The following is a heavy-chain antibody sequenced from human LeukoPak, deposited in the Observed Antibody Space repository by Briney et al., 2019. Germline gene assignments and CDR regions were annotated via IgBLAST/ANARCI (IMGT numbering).Heavy chain of an antibody. CDR3: ARGDSSGWYGAFDI. V-gene: IGHV1-3*01. CDR2: INAGNGNT. D-gene: IGHD6-19*01. J-gene: IGHJ3*02. CDR1: GYTFTSYA. Sequence: GASVTDSFKASGYTFTSYAMHWVGQAPGQRLEGMGWINAGNGNTKYSQKFQGRVTITRDTSASTAYMELSSLRSEDTAVYYCARGDSSGWYGAFDIWGQGTMVTVSS.